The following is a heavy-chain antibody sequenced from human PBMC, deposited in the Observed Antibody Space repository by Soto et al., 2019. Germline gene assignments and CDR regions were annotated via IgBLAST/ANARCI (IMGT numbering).Heavy chain of an antibody. CDR3: ARDTLISSSWYNDPNI. Sequence: GGSLRLSCAASGFTFSSYWMSWVRQAPGKGLEWVANIKQDGSEKYYVDSVKGRFTISIDNAKNSLYLQMNSLRAEDTAVYYCARDTLISSSWYNDPNIWGQGTLVTVSS. J-gene: IGHJ4*02. CDR2: IKQDGSEK. D-gene: IGHD6-13*01. CDR1: GFTFSSYW. V-gene: IGHV3-7*01.